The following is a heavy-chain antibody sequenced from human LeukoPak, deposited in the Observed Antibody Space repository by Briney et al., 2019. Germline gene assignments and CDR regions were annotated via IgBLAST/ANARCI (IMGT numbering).Heavy chain of an antibody. CDR3: ARRDGYYGMDV. CDR1: GGSFSGYY. J-gene: IGHJ6*02. D-gene: IGHD5-24*01. Sequence: SETLSLTCAVYGGSFSGYYWSWIRQPPGKGLEWIREINHSGSTNYNPSLKSRVTISVDTSKNQFSLKLSSVTAADTAVYYCARRDGYYGMDVWGQGTTVTVSS. V-gene: IGHV4-34*01. CDR2: INHSGST.